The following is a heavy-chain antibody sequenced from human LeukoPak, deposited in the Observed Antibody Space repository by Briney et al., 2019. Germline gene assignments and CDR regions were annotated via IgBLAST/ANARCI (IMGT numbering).Heavy chain of an antibody. CDR2: ISGSGIST. D-gene: IGHD6-13*01. V-gene: IGHV3-23*01. Sequence: GGSLRLSCAASGFTFSSYAMNWVRQAPGKGLEWVSHISGSGISTYYADSVKGRFTFSRDNSKNTLYLQMNSLRAEDTAVYYCAKDRSIAAGDDAFDIWGQGKMVTVSS. CDR1: GFTFSSYA. CDR3: AKDRSIAAGDDAFDI. J-gene: IGHJ3*02.